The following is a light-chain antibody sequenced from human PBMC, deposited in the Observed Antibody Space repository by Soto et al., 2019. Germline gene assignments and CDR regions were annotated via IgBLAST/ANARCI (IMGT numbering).Light chain of an antibody. CDR3: HYQYASPEFA. CDR2: AAF. CDR1: QHVSSAV. Sequence: VLTQSPGTLSLSTGESASLSSPHVQHVSSAVLAWYRQRPGQPRRLLVFAAFSRATGVPDRLSASGSGIEFTLTITRLEPEDFGVYYCHYQYASPEFAFVPGT. V-gene: IGKV3-20*01. J-gene: IGKJ3*01.